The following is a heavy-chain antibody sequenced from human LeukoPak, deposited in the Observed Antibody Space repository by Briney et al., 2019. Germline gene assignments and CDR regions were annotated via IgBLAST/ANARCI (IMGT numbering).Heavy chain of an antibody. V-gene: IGHV4-59*08. Sequence: SETLSLTCTVSGGSINGYYCSWIRKPPGKGLEWIGHIYDSGTGYNPSLKSRVTISVDTSKTQISLKLSSMTAADTAVYYCARHILTAGSNEWGQGTLVTVSS. J-gene: IGHJ4*02. CDR1: GGSINGYY. CDR3: ARHILTAGSNE. D-gene: IGHD3-9*01. CDR2: IYDSGT.